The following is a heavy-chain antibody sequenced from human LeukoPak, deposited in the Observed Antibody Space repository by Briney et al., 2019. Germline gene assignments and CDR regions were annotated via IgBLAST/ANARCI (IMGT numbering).Heavy chain of an antibody. D-gene: IGHD2-2*01. CDR3: AKGAYITGTIDF. J-gene: IGHJ4*02. CDR2: ISGSGGST. V-gene: IGHV3-23*01. CDR1: GFPFSNFA. Sequence: GGSLRLSCAAPGFPFSNFAMSWVRQAPGKGLEWVSAISGSGGSTYYADSVKGRFTISRDNSKNTLYLRMNSLRAEDTAVYYCAKGAYITGTIDFWGQGTLVTVSS.